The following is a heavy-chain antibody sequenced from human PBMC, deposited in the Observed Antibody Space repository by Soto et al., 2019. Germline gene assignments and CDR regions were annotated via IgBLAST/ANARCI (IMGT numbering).Heavy chain of an antibody. D-gene: IGHD4-17*01. Sequence: NTSETLSLTCTVSGGSISSYYWSWIRQPPGKGLEWIGYIYYSGSTNYNPSLKSRVTISVDTSKNQFSLKLSSVTAADTAVYYCARTTYGDYAAFDIWGQGTMVTVSS. J-gene: IGHJ3*02. CDR2: IYYSGST. CDR1: GGSISSYY. V-gene: IGHV4-59*01. CDR3: ARTTYGDYAAFDI.